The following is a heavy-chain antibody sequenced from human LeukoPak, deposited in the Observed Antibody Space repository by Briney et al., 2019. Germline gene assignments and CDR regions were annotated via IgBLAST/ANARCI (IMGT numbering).Heavy chain of an antibody. CDR2: IIPIFGTA. D-gene: IGHD4-23*01. Sequence: SVKVSCKASGCTFISYAISWVRLAPGQGLEWVGGIIPIFGTANYAQKFQGRVTITADESTSTAYMELSSLRSEDTAVYYCARGDDGGKAYYYYYMDVWGKGTTVTISS. J-gene: IGHJ6*03. V-gene: IGHV1-69*13. CDR3: ARGDDGGKAYYYYYMDV. CDR1: GCTFISYA.